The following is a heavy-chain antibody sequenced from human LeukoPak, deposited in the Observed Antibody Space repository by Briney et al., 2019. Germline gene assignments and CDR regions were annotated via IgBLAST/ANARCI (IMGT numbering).Heavy chain of an antibody. D-gene: IGHD3-22*01. J-gene: IGHJ4*02. Sequence: PSETLSLTCTVSGGSISSYYWSWLRQPPGKGLQWIGNIYYSGSTNYNPSLKSRVTISVDTSKNQFSLKLSSVTAADTAVYYCATSGYYRVTLYYWGQGTLVTVSS. CDR1: GGSISSYY. CDR2: IYYSGST. V-gene: IGHV4-59*12. CDR3: ATSGYYRVTLYY.